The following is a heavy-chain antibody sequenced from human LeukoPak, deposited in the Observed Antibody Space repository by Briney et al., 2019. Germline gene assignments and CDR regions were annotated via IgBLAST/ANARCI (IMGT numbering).Heavy chain of an antibody. CDR1: GLTFTNYG. V-gene: IGHV3-33*01. CDR3: ARDRGAAALDY. CDR2: IWFDGSNK. D-gene: IGHD6-13*01. J-gene: IGHJ4*02. Sequence: GGSLRLSCAASGLTFTNYGMHWVRQAPGKGLEWVAVIWFDGSNKYYADSVKGRFTISRDNSNNTLYLQMNSPRAEDTAVCYCARDRGAAALDYWGQGTLVTVSS.